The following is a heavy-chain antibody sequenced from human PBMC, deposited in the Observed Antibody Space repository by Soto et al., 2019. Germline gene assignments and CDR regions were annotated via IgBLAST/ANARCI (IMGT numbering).Heavy chain of an antibody. CDR1: GYTFTSHG. Sequence: QVQLVQSGAEVKKPGASVKVSCKASGYTFTSHGISWVRQAPGQGLEWMGWISANNGDTNYEQKFQGRVTVTTDTSTSTGYMELRSLRTEDTAVYYCERMVRGSNIDYYHYMDVWGKGTTVTVTS. CDR3: ERMVRGSNIDYYHYMDV. J-gene: IGHJ6*03. D-gene: IGHD3-10*01. V-gene: IGHV1-18*01. CDR2: ISANNGDT.